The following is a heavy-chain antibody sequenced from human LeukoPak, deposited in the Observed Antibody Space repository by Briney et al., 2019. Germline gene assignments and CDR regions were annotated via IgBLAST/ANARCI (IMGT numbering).Heavy chain of an antibody. Sequence: SETLSLTCTVAGGSISSSSYYWGWIRQPPGNGREWIGSIYYSGSTYYNPSLKSRVTISVDTSKNQFSLKLSSVTAADTAVYYCARDYYDSSGYPVYIDYWGQGTLVTVSS. J-gene: IGHJ4*02. CDR2: IYYSGST. CDR1: GGSISSSSYY. V-gene: IGHV4-39*01. CDR3: ARDYYDSSGYPVYIDY. D-gene: IGHD3-22*01.